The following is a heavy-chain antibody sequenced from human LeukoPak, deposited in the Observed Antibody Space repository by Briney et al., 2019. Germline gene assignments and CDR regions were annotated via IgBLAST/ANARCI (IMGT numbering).Heavy chain of an antibody. J-gene: IGHJ4*02. CDR3: ARDSYVRGVIRLRFQN. CDR1: GFTVSSNY. Sequence: GGSLRLSCAASGFTVSSNYMSCVRQAPGNGLECVSVIYSGDSTYYADSVNGRFPISRDNSKNTLYLQMDRLRAEDTAVYYCARDSYVRGVIRLRFQNWGQGTLVTVSS. D-gene: IGHD3-10*02. V-gene: IGHV3-66*02. CDR2: IYSGDST.